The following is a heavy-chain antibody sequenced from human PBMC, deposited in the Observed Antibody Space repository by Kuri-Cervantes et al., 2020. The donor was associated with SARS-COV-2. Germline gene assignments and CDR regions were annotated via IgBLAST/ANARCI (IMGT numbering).Heavy chain of an antibody. CDR2: ILYDGSNK. CDR1: GFTFSSYC. Sequence: GGSLRLSCAVSGFTFSSYCMSWVRQAPGKGLECVAVILYDGSNKYYADSVKGRFTISRDNSKNTLYLQMTSLRAGDTAVYYCARVTPGLVVVRVAIHNWGQGTLVTVSS. CDR3: ARVTPGLVVVRVAIHN. D-gene: IGHD2-2*01. V-gene: IGHV3-30-3*01. J-gene: IGHJ1*01.